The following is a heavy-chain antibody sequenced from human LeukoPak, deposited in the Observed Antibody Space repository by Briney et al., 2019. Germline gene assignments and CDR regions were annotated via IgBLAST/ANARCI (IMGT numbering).Heavy chain of an antibody. V-gene: IGHV4-61*02. Sequence: PSQTLSLTCTVSGGSISSGSYYWSWIRQPAGKGLEWIGRIYTSGSTNYNPSLKSRVTMSVDTSKNQFSLKLSSVTVADTAVYYCARGVRGSTSWNSYYNYFYWDVWGKGTRVTVSS. CDR3: ARGVRGSTSWNSYYNYFYWDV. CDR1: GGSISSGSYY. D-gene: IGHD1-7*01. J-gene: IGHJ6*03. CDR2: IYTSGST.